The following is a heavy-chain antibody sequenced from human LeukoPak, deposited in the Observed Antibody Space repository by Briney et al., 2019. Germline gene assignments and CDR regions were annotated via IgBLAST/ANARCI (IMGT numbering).Heavy chain of an antibody. CDR1: GGSISSYY. CDR2: IYYSGST. J-gene: IGHJ3*02. V-gene: IGHV4-59*12. CDR3: AREAHGSSWYADAFDI. Sequence: SETLSLTCTVSGGSISSYYWSWIRQPPGKGLEWIGYIYYSGSTYYNPSLKSRVTISVDRSKNQFSLKLSSVTAADTAVYYCAREAHGSSWYADAFDIWGQGTMVTVSS. D-gene: IGHD6-13*01.